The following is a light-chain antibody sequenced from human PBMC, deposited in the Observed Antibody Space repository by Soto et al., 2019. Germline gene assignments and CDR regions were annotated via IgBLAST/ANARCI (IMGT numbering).Light chain of an antibody. CDR1: SSAVGAYNY. CDR3: SSYAGSDNLV. V-gene: IGLV2-8*01. CDR2: EVS. Sequence: QSVLTQPPSASGSPGQSVTLSCTGTSSAVGAYNYVSWYQQHPGKAPKLVIYEVSKRPSGVPDRFSGSQSGNTASLTVSGLQAEDEADYYCSSYAGSDNLVFGGGTKLTVL. J-gene: IGLJ3*02.